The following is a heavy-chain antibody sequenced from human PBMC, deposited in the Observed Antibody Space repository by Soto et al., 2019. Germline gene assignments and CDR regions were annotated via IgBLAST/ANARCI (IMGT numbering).Heavy chain of an antibody. CDR1: GFTFGTYA. V-gene: IGHV3-30-3*01. CDR3: ARVTPGNNLYYFSGLDV. J-gene: IGHJ6*02. D-gene: IGHD1-1*01. Sequence: QVHLVESGGGVVQPGRSLRLSCVASGFTFGTYAINWVRQAPGKGLQWVALISYEGSNTYYADSVKGRFTISRDNSKNTLYLQMNSLRPEDTGLYYCARVTPGNNLYYFSGLDVWGQGTSVTVSS. CDR2: ISYEGSNT.